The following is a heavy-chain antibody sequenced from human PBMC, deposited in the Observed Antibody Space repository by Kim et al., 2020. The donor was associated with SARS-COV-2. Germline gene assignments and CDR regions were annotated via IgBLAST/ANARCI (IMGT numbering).Heavy chain of an antibody. V-gene: IGHV1-18*01. CDR3: AREEAAGMEGYYFDY. Sequence: QKLKGRVTMTTETSKRTGYMELRSLRSDDTAVYYCAREEAAGMEGYYFDYWGQGTLVTVSS. D-gene: IGHD6-13*01. J-gene: IGHJ4*02.